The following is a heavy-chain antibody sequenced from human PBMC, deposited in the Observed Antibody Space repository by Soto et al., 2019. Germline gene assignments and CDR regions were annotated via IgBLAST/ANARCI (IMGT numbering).Heavy chain of an antibody. CDR2: IYPGDSDT. CDR3: AASIFYYGMDV. CDR1: GYTFTNHC. V-gene: IGHV5-51*01. Sequence: ESLKISCKGSGYTFTNHCHGRVPQMLGKGLEWRGLIYPGDSDTKYIPAFKDHVTISPDKSITTTCVQWSGLKASDTAIYYGAASIFYYGMDVWGQGTTVTVSS. J-gene: IGHJ6*02.